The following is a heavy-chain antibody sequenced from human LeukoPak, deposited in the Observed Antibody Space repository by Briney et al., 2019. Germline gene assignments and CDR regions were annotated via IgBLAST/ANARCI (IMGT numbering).Heavy chain of an antibody. CDR2: VVPMFGIR. D-gene: IGHD5-12*01. CDR1: GGTFNNYA. CDR3: ATEPSRSYSFDHLDF. Sequence: SVKLSCKTSGGTFNNYAISWVRLAPGQGLEWMGRVVPMFGIRNYPQTFRGRVNITADKATNTVYMELRSLRAEDTAIYYCATEPSRSYSFDHLDFWGLGTPVTDPS. V-gene: IGHV1-69*04. J-gene: IGHJ4*02.